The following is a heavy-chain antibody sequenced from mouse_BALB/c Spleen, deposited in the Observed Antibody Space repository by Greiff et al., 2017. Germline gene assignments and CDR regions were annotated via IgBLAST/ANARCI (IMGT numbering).Heavy chain of an antibody. CDR3: ARERSDTGMDY. V-gene: IGHV2-6-7*01. CDR1: GFPFTGYG. D-gene: IGHD2-13*01. J-gene: IGHJ4*01. CDR2: IWGDGST. Sequence: VQLQESGPGLVAPSQTLSITCTASGFPFTGYGVNWVRQPPGKGLEWVGMIWGDGSTDYYSALKSRLSINRDNSKIQVFLQMNSLQTDDTARYYCARERSDTGMDYWGQGTSVTVSS.